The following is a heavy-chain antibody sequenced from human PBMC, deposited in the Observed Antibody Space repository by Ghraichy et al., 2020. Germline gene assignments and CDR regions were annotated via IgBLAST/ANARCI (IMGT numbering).Heavy chain of an antibody. CDR3: VVGSWSGAPLPFDY. D-gene: IGHD3-3*01. CDR1: GFTFSRYW. CDR2: INSDGSST. V-gene: IGHV3-74*01. Sequence: GALRLSCAASGFTFSRYWMHWVRQAPGKGLVWVSRINSDGSSTSYADSVKGRFTISRDNAKNTLYLQMNSLRAEDTAVYYCVVGSWSGAPLPFDYWVQGTLVTVSP. J-gene: IGHJ4*02.